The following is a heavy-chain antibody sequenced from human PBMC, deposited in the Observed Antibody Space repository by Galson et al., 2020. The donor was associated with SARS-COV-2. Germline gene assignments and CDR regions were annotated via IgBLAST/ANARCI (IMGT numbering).Heavy chain of an antibody. CDR3: VKTPRAMVVAGSHFDF. Sequence: TGGSLRLSCSASGFTFSNFAMHWVRQAPGKGLEYVSAISVNGSNTYYADSVKGRFTISRDNSKNTLYLQMSSLRAEDTAVYYCVKTPRAMVVAGSHFDFWGQGTLVTVSS. CDR2: ISVNGSNT. D-gene: IGHD6-19*01. CDR1: GFTFSNFA. J-gene: IGHJ4*02. V-gene: IGHV3-64D*08.